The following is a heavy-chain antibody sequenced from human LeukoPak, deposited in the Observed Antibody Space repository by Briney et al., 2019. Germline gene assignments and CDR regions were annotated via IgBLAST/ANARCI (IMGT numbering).Heavy chain of an antibody. D-gene: IGHD4/OR15-4a*01. V-gene: IGHV4-39*01. Sequence: PLETLSLTCTVSGGSINSSNHYWGWVRQPPGKGLESIGSIFYRGRNNYHNPSLTSRLTISIDTTKNQFSLKLASVTTADTAVYFCVRILTMRGYFDPWGQGALVTVSS. J-gene: IGHJ5*02. CDR2: IFYRGRNN. CDR1: GGSINSSNHY. CDR3: VRILTMRGYFDP.